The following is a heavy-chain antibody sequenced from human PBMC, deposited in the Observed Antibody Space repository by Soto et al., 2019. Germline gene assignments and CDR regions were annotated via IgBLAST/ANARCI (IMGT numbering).Heavy chain of an antibody. V-gene: IGHV4-59*08. Sequence: QVQLQESGPGLVKPSETLSLICSVSGGSISSYYWSWIRQPPGKGLEWIGYIYYSGSTKYNPSLKSRVTISVDTSKNQFSLKLSSVTAADTAVYYCARQGEDIVVVPAATGGLSYFYYMDVWGKGTTVTVSS. CDR2: IYYSGST. J-gene: IGHJ6*03. D-gene: IGHD2-2*01. CDR3: ARQGEDIVVVPAATGGLSYFYYMDV. CDR1: GGSISSYY.